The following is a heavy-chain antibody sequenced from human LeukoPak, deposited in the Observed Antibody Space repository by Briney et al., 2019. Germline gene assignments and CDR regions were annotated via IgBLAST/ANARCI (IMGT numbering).Heavy chain of an antibody. CDR2: IYSGGST. CDR3: ARHSYDYYYGMDV. Sequence: TGGSLRLSCAASGFTVSSNYMSWVRQVPGKGLEWVSVIYSGGSTYYADSVKGRFTISRDNSKNTLYLQMNSLRAEDTAVYYCARHSYDYYYGMDVWGQGTTVTVSS. CDR1: GFTVSSNY. V-gene: IGHV3-66*04. J-gene: IGHJ6*02.